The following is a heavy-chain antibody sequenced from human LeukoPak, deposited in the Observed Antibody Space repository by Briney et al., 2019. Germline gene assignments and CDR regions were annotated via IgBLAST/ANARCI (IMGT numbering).Heavy chain of an antibody. CDR1: GGSISGSSYY. V-gene: IGHV4-39*01. D-gene: IGHD3-3*01. Sequence: SETLSLTCTVSGGSISGSSYYWGWIRQPPGKGLEWIGSIYYSGSTFYNPSLKSRVTISVDTSKNQFSLKLSSVTAADTAVYYCARGRVDFWSGYYSRSNYYYMDVWGKGTTVTVSS. J-gene: IGHJ6*03. CDR3: ARGRVDFWSGYYSRSNYYYMDV. CDR2: IYYSGST.